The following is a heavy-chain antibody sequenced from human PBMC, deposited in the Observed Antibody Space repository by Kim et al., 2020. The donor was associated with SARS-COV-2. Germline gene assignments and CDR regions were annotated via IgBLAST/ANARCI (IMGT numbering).Heavy chain of an antibody. CDR3: ATGDYGGNIDAFDI. V-gene: IGHV3-15*01. Sequence: GGSLRLSCAASGFTFSNAWMSWVRQAPGKGLEWVGRIKNKIDGGTTDYAAAVKGRFTISRDDSKNALYLQMSSLKTEDTAVYYCATGDYGGNIDAFDIWGQGTMVTVSS. D-gene: IGHD4-17*01. CDR1: GFTFSNAW. CDR2: IKNKIDGGTT. J-gene: IGHJ3*02.